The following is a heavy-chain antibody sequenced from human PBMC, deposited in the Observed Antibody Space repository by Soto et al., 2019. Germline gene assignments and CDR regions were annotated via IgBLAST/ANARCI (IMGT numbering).Heavy chain of an antibody. Sequence: ASVKVSCKASGYTFTGHYSHWLRQAPGQGLEWMGWINPNIGSTNYARKFQGWVTMTRDSSISTAYMELSKLTSHDTAVYYCARGRTFYDILTGYPDHFDFWGQGTLVTVSS. CDR3: ARGRTFYDILTGYPDHFDF. J-gene: IGHJ4*02. V-gene: IGHV1-2*04. CDR2: INPNIGST. CDR1: GYTFTGHY. D-gene: IGHD3-9*01.